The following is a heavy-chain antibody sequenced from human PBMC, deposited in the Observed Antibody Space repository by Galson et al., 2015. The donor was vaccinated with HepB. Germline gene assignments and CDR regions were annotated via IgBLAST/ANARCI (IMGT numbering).Heavy chain of an antibody. CDR3: ARDEGGHHSAFDN. Sequence: SVKVSCKASGYTFTSYGITWVRQAPGHGLEWMGWISIYNGNTKYAQKVQGRVTMTRDTSTTTAYLEMRSLQSNDTAIYYCARDEGGHHSAFDNWGQGTPVTVSS. CDR2: ISIYNGNT. V-gene: IGHV1-18*01. D-gene: IGHD1-26*01. CDR1: GYTFTSYG. J-gene: IGHJ4*02.